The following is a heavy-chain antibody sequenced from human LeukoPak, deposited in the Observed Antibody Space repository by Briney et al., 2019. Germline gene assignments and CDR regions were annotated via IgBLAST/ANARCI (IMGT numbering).Heavy chain of an antibody. V-gene: IGHV1-18*01. CDR2: TSAYNGNT. Sequence: ASVKVSCKASGYTFTSYGISWVRQAPGQGLEWMGWTSAYNGNTNYAQKLQGRVTMTTDTSTSTAYMELRSLRSGDTAVYYCARDRPYCSGGSCYHDYWGQGTLVTVSS. CDR3: ARDRPYCSGGSCYHDY. D-gene: IGHD2-15*01. J-gene: IGHJ4*02. CDR1: GYTFTSYG.